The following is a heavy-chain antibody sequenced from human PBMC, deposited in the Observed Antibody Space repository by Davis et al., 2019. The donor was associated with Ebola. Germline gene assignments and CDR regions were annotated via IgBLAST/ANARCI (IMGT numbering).Heavy chain of an antibody. CDR2: IFTGDSDT. Sequence: GESLKISCQDSGNSFSSHWIGWVRQMPGKGLEWMGIIFTGDSDTRYRPSFRGQVTISADKSISTAYLQWSSLKASDTAMYYCARGTDGYNPGGYFDSWGQGTLVTVSS. CDR3: ARGTDGYNPGGYFDS. V-gene: IGHV5-51*01. CDR1: GNSFSSHW. D-gene: IGHD5-24*01. J-gene: IGHJ4*02.